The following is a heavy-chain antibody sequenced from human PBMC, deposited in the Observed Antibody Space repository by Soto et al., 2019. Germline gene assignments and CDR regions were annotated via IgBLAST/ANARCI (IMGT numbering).Heavy chain of an antibody. Sequence: PSETLSLTCTVSGGSISSSSYYWGWIRQPPGKGLEWIGRIYYSGSTYYNPTLNSPVTISVDTSKNQFSLKLSSVTAADTAVYYCGRGVRWYRYSYYYAMDVWGQGTTVTVSS. CDR3: GRGVRWYRYSYYYAMDV. CDR2: IYYSGST. J-gene: IGHJ6*02. V-gene: IGHV4-39*01. CDR1: GGSISSSSYY. D-gene: IGHD2-15*01.